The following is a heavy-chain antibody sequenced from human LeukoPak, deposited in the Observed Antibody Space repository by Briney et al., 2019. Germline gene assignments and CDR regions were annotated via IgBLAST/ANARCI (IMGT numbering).Heavy chain of an antibody. CDR3: ASRGALDS. CDR1: GYTFTTYW. V-gene: IGHV5-10-1*01. Sequence: GESLEISCKASGYTFTTYWITWVRQMPGKGLEWMGKIDPSDSHTNYSPSFQGYVTISVDKSINTAYLQWKSLKASDTAIYYCASRGALDSWGQGTRVTVSS. D-gene: IGHD3-10*01. CDR2: IDPSDSHT. J-gene: IGHJ4*02.